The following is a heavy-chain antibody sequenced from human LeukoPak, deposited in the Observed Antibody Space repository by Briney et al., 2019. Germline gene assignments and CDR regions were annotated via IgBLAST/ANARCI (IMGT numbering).Heavy chain of an antibody. CDR2: INHSGST. J-gene: IGHJ2*01. V-gene: IGHV4-34*01. Sequence: SETLSLTCAVCGGSFSGYYWSWIRQPPGKGLEWIGEINHSGSTNYNPSLKSRVTISVDTSKNQFSLKLSSVTAADTAVYYCARDQGSMIVVRTTNWFFDLWGRGTLVTVSS. D-gene: IGHD3-22*01. CDR3: ARDQGSMIVVRTTNWFFDL. CDR1: GGSFSGYY.